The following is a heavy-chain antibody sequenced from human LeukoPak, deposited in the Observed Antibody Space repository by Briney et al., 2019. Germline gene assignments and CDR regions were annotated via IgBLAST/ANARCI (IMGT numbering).Heavy chain of an antibody. CDR1: GFTFSSYG. CDR2: ISYDGSNK. V-gene: IGHV3-30*18. Sequence: GGSLRLSCAASGFTFSSYGMHWVRQAPGKGLEWVAVISYDGSNKYYADSVKGRFTISRDNSKNTLYLQMNSLRAEDTAVYYCAKDESYYDGSGYRYFQNWGQGSLVTVSS. J-gene: IGHJ4*02. CDR3: AKDESYYDGSGYRYFQN. D-gene: IGHD3-22*01.